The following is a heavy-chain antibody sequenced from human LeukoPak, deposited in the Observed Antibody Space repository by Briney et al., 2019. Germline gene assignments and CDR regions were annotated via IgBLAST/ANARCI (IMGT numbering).Heavy chain of an antibody. Sequence: GGSLRLSCAASGFTFSSYSMNWVRQAPGKGLEWVSSISSSSSYIYYADSVKGRFTISRDNSRNTLYLQMNSLRAEDTAVYYCAKTQQWLLLYGMDVWGQGTTVTVSS. CDR2: ISSSSSYI. J-gene: IGHJ6*02. V-gene: IGHV3-21*01. CDR3: AKTQQWLLLYGMDV. CDR1: GFTFSSYS. D-gene: IGHD6-19*01.